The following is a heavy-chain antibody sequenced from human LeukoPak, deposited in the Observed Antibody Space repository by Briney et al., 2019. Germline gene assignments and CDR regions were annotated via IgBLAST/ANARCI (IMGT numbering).Heavy chain of an antibody. J-gene: IGHJ4*02. Sequence: SETLSLTCTVSGGSISSYYWSWIRQPPGKGLEWIGYIYYSGSTNYNPSLKSRVTISVDTSKNQFSLKLSSVTAADTAVYYCARQQSQWPGRYFDYWGQGTLINVSS. CDR2: IYYSGST. D-gene: IGHD6-19*01. CDR3: ARQQSQWPGRYFDY. CDR1: GGSISSYY. V-gene: IGHV4-59*08.